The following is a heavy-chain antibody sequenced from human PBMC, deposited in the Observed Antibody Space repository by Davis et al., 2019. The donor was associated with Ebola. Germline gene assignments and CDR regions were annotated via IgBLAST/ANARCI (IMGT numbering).Heavy chain of an antibody. CDR1: GGSISSSSHY. Sequence: MPSETLSLTCTVSGGSISSSSHYWGWIRLSPGKGLEWIGSIYYRGNTYTNPSLKNRVTMSVDTSKNQFSLRLSSVTAADTAVYYCARHTYYYDSSGYYPPLYDFQFWGQGTLVPVSS. CDR2: IYYRGNT. V-gene: IGHV4-39*01. J-gene: IGHJ4*02. D-gene: IGHD3-22*01. CDR3: ARHTYYYDSSGYYPPLYDFQF.